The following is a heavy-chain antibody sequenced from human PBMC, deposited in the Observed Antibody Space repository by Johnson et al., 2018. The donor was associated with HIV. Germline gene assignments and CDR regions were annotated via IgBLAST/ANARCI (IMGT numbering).Heavy chain of an antibody. J-gene: IGHJ3*02. D-gene: IGHD3-10*01. V-gene: IGHV3-30*14. CDR3: ARRRSYDDAFDI. CDR1: GFTFSSYA. Sequence: QVQLVESGGGVVQPGRSLRLSCAASGFTFSSYAMHWVRQAPGKGLEWVAVISYDGSNKYCADSVKGRFTISRDNSKNTLYLQMNSLRAGDTAIYYCARRRSYDDAFDIWGRGTMVTVSS. CDR2: ISYDGSNK.